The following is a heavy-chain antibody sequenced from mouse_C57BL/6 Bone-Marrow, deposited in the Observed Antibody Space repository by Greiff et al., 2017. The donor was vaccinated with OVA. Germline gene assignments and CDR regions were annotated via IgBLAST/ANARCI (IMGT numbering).Heavy chain of an antibody. CDR1: GYSITSDY. J-gene: IGHJ4*01. Sequence: EVKVVESGPGLAKPSQTLSLTCSVTGYSITSDYWNWIRKFPGNKLEYMGYISYSGSTYYNPSHKSRISITRDTSKNQYYLQLNSVTTEDTATYYGARGLRRPHLYYAMDYWGQGTSVTVSS. V-gene: IGHV3-8*01. D-gene: IGHD2-2*01. CDR3: ARGLRRPHLYYAMDY. CDR2: ISYSGST.